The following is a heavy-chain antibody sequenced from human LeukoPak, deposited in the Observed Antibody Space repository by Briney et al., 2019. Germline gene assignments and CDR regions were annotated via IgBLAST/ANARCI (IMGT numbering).Heavy chain of an antibody. CDR2: INQDGSGK. V-gene: IGHV3-7*01. CDR1: GFTVSSNY. CDR3: ARGTFTIAN. Sequence: GGSLRLSCAASGFTVSSNYMSWVRQAPGKGLEWVANINQDGSGKYYVDSVKGRFTISRDNVYNSVFLQMSSLRVEDTAVYYCARGTFTIANWGQGTLVTVSS. D-gene: IGHD3-10*01. J-gene: IGHJ4*02.